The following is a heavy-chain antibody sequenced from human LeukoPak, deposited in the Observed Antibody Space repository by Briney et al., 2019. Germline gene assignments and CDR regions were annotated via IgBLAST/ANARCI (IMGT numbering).Heavy chain of an antibody. J-gene: IGHJ4*02. D-gene: IGHD6-19*01. Sequence: ETLSLTCTVSGGSISSSSWSWAWIRQPPGKDLEWIGSIFYSGTTYYNPSLKSRVTISVDTSRNQFSLKLSSVTAVDTAVYYCARHVRSGWYYEYWGQGTLVTVSS. V-gene: IGHV4-39*01. CDR2: IFYSGTT. CDR3: ARHVRSGWYYEY. CDR1: GGSISSSSWS.